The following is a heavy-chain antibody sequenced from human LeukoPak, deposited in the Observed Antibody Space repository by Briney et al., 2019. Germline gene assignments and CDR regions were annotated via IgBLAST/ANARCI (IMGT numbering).Heavy chain of an antibody. D-gene: IGHD4-17*01. CDR2: ISHDGSDK. Sequence: PGGSLRLSCAASGFTLKIYPMHWVRRAPGKGLEWLSVISHDGSDKNNADSVKGRFIISRDNSKNTIYLQLNSLRPEDTAMYYCAREGVQTTVDAFDIWGLGTMVIVSS. V-gene: IGHV3-30*04. CDR3: AREGVQTTVDAFDI. J-gene: IGHJ3*02. CDR1: GFTLKIYP.